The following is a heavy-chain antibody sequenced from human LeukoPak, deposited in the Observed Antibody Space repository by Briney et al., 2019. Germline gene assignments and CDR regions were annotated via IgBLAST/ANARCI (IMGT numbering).Heavy chain of an antibody. V-gene: IGHV4-39*01. CDR2: IYYSGST. Sequence: SETLSLTCTVSGGSISSSSHYWGWIRQPPGKGLEWIGSIYYSGSTYYNPSLNSRVTISVDTSKNQFSLKLSSVTAADTAMYYCTRLQLEDFWSGYLAWWFDPWGQGTLVTGSS. J-gene: IGHJ5*02. CDR3: TRLQLEDFWSGYLAWWFDP. CDR1: GGSISSSSHY. D-gene: IGHD3-3*01.